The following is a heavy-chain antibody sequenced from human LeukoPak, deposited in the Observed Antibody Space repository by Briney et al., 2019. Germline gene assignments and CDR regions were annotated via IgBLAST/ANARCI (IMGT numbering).Heavy chain of an antibody. V-gene: IGHV4-30-4*01. D-gene: IGHD3-22*01. CDR2: IYYSGST. Sequence: SQTLSLTCNVSGGSISSGDDYWSWIRQPPGKGLECIGYIYYSGSTYYNPSLKSRVTISVDTSKNQFSLKLSSVTAADTAVYYCARDPLIDSSGYPYWGQGTLVTVSS. CDR1: GGSISSGDDY. CDR3: ARDPLIDSSGYPY. J-gene: IGHJ4*02.